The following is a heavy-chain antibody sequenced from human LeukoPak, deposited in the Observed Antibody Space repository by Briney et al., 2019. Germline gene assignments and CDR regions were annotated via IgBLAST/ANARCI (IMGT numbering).Heavy chain of an antibody. J-gene: IGHJ3*02. CDR2: IIVFLGRP. CDR1: GFTFTGYY. V-gene: IGHV1-69*04. CDR3: ARVRPSIGGHDAFDI. Sequence: ASMKLSCKASGFTFTGYYIHWVRQAPGQGLEWLGRIIVFLGRPNYAQKFQGRVTITADQSTRIAYMELTSLRSKDTAFYYCARVRPSIGGHDAFDIWGQGTMVTVSS. D-gene: IGHD6-6*01.